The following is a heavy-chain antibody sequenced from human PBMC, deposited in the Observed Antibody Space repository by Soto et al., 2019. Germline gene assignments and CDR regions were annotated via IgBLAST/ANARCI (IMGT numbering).Heavy chain of an antibody. Sequence: QVQLVQSGAEVKKPGSSVKVSCKASGGTLSSYTISWVRQAHGQGLEWMGRIIPILGIANYAQKFQGRVTITGDKSTSTAYMELSSLRSEDTAVYYCARDKVDPPLSWFDPWGQGTLVTVSS. V-gene: IGHV1-69*08. CDR2: IIPILGIA. CDR3: ARDKVDPPLSWFDP. J-gene: IGHJ5*02. CDR1: GGTLSSYT.